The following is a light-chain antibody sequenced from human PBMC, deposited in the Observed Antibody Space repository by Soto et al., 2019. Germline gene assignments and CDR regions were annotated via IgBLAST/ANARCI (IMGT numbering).Light chain of an antibody. CDR1: QSVSNN. V-gene: IGKV3-15*01. CDR3: QHYGNSPPYT. J-gene: IGKJ2*01. Sequence: EIVMTQSPATLSVSPGERATLSCRASQSVSNNLAWYQQKPGQAPRLLLYGASTRATGIPARFSGSGSGTEFTLTISSLQSEDFAVYYCQHYGNSPPYTFGQGTKLEIK. CDR2: GAS.